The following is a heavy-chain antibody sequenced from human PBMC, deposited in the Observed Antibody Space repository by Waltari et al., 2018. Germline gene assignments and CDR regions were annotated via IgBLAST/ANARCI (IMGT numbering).Heavy chain of an antibody. V-gene: IGHV4-34*01. CDR2: INHSGST. CDR1: GGSFSGYY. J-gene: IGHJ5*02. CDR3: ARRFGKVRAPQWFDP. Sequence: QVQLQQWGAGLLKPSETLSLTCAVYGGSFSGYYWSWIRQPPGKGLEWIGEINHSGSTNYNPSLKSLFTISVDTSKNQFSLKLSSVTAADTAVYYCARRFGKVRAPQWFDPWGQGTLVTVSS. D-gene: IGHD3-10*01.